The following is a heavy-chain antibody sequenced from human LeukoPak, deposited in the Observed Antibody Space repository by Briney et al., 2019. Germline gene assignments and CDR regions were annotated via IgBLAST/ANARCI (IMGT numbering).Heavy chain of an antibody. CDR2: IYHSGST. CDR3: ARRSGGSGSLYNWFDP. Sequence: SETLSLTCTVSGYSISSGYYWGWIRQPPGKGLEWIGSIYHSGSTYYNPSLKSRVTISVDTSKNQFSLKLSSVTAADTAVYYCARRSGGSGSLYNWFDPWGQGTLVTVSS. V-gene: IGHV4-38-2*02. D-gene: IGHD3-10*01. J-gene: IGHJ5*02. CDR1: GYSISSGYY.